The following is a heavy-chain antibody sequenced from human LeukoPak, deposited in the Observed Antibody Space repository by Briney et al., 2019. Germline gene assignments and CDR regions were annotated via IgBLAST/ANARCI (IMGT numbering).Heavy chain of an antibody. J-gene: IGHJ4*02. Sequence: SGTLSLTCTVSGGSISSYYWSWIRQPPGKGLEWIGYIYYSGSTNYNPSLKSRVTISVDTSKNQFSLKLSSVTAADTAVYYCARERVVVAATHYFDYWGQGTLVTVSS. V-gene: IGHV4-59*01. CDR1: GGSISSYY. CDR2: IYYSGST. D-gene: IGHD2-15*01. CDR3: ARERVVVAATHYFDY.